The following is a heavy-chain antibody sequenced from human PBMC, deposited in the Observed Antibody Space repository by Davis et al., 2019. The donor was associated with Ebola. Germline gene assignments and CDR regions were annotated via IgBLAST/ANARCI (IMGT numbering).Heavy chain of an antibody. D-gene: IGHD1-26*01. V-gene: IGHV1-24*01. CDR1: GYTLTELS. Sequence: ASVKVSCKVSGYTLTELSMHWVRQAPGKGLEWMGGFDPEDGETIYAQKFQGRVTMTEDTSTDTAYMELRSLRSDDTAVYYCARAGGRQRAFDIWGQGTMVTVSS. J-gene: IGHJ3*02. CDR3: ARAGGRQRAFDI. CDR2: FDPEDGET.